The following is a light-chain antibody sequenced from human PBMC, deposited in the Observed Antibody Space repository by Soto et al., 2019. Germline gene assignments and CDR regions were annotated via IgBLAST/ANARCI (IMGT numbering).Light chain of an antibody. V-gene: IGLV4-69*01. J-gene: IGLJ3*02. CDR3: QTWGTGNWV. CDR2: LNSDGSH. Sequence: QPVLTQSPSASASLGASVKLTCTLSSGHSSYAIAWHQQQPEKGPRYLMKLNSDGSHSKGDGIPDRFSGSSSGAERYLTISSLQSEDEADYYCQTWGTGNWVFGGGTKLTAL. CDR1: SGHSSYA.